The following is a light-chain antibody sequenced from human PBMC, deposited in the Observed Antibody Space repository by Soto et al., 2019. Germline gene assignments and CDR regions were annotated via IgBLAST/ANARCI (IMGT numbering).Light chain of an antibody. V-gene: IGKV4-1*01. CDR1: QNILYNSNNKNY. CDR2: WAS. J-gene: IGKJ2*01. CDR3: QQYYDTPYT. Sequence: DTVMTQSPDSLAVSLGERATINCKSSQNILYNSNNKNYLAWYQQKPGQPPRLLIYWASNRESGVPDRFSGSGSETDFTLTISSLQAEDVAVYYCQQYYDTPYTFGQGTKLEIK.